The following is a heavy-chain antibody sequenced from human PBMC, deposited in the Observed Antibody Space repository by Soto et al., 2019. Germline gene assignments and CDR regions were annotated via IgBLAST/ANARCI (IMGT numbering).Heavy chain of an antibody. CDR3: ARGSTVTTTPFAD. Sequence: QVHLQESGPGLVKPSQTLSLTCTVSYDSISSGDYYWSWIRQPQGRGLEWIGSLYYSGITYYNPSLKSQIIISLCTSKNQCSLKLSSVTAADPGVYYSARGSTVTTTPFADWRQGPMVTVSS. J-gene: IGHJ4*02. CDR1: YDSISSGDYY. D-gene: IGHD4-17*01. V-gene: IGHV4-30-4*01. CDR2: LYYSGIT.